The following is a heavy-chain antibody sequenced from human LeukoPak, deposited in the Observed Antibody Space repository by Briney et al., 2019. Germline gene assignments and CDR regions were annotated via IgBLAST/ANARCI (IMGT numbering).Heavy chain of an antibody. CDR2: ISSGGTT. J-gene: IGHJ3*02. CDR3: ARGGDSSGPRRSALDI. V-gene: IGHV3-53*01. CDR1: GFSVSSNY. Sequence: PGGSLRLSCEASGFSVSSNYMSWVRQAPGKGLEWVSVISSGGTTYYADSVKGRFTISRDNSKNTLYLQMNSLRAEDTAVYYCARGGDSSGPRRSALDIWGQGTMVTVSS. D-gene: IGHD3-22*01.